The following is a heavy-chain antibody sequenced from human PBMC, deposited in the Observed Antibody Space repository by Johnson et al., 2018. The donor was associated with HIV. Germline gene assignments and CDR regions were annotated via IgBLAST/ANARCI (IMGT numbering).Heavy chain of an antibody. J-gene: IGHJ3*02. CDR1: AFTFSKYA. V-gene: IGHV3-23*04. Sequence: VQLVESGGGLVQPGGSLRLSCAASAFTFSKYAMSWVRQAPGKGLEWVSGISGSGDTTDYADSVKGRFTVSRDNSKNTLYLQMNSLRAEDTAVYYCGGGNSEVGVFDIWGQGTMVVVSS. D-gene: IGHD4-23*01. CDR2: ISGSGDTT. CDR3: GGGNSEVGVFDI.